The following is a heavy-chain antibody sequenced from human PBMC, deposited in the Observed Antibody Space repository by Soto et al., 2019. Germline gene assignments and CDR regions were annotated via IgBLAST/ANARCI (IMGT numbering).Heavy chain of an antibody. CDR1: GYTFTGYY. CDR3: ARDPTVVKYVHYYYGMDV. J-gene: IGHJ6*02. V-gene: IGHV1-2*02. D-gene: IGHD4-17*01. Sequence: ASVKVSCKASGYTFTGYYMHWVRQAPGQGLEWMGWINPNSGGTNYAQKFQGRVTMTRDTSISTAYMELSRLRSDDTAVYYCARDPTVVKYVHYYYGMDVWGQGPTVTVSS. CDR2: INPNSGGT.